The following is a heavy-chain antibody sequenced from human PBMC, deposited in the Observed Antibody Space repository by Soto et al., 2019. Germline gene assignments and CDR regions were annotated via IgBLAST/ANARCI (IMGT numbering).Heavy chain of an antibody. CDR3: ARGRYQLNDP. CDR2: IYYSGST. V-gene: IGHV4-59*01. CDR1: GGSISSDY. Sequence: QVQLQESGPGLVKPSETLSLTCTVSGGSISSDYWSWIRQPPGKGLEWIGYIYYSGSTNYNPSFKSRVTISVDTSKNQFSLKLSSVTAADTAVYYCARGRYQLNDPWGQGTLVTVSS. D-gene: IGHD2-2*01. J-gene: IGHJ5*02.